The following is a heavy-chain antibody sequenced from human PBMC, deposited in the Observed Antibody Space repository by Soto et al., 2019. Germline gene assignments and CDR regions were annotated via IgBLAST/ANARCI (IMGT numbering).Heavy chain of an antibody. CDR3: ARESEDLTSSCDY. CDR1: GFTFGDSY. Sequence: TGGSLRLSCAGSGFTFGDSYMSWIRQAPGKGLEWLSYISPGSRYPAYADSVKGRFTISRDNAKRSLYLQMMSLTAEDTALYYCARESEDLTSSCDYWGQGTLVTVSS. J-gene: IGHJ4*02. V-gene: IGHV3-11*06. CDR2: ISPGSRYP. D-gene: IGHD2-15*01.